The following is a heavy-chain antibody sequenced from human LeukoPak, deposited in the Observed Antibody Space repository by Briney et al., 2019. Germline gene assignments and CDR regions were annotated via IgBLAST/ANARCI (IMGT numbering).Heavy chain of an antibody. CDR2: INHSGST. CDR1: GGSFSGYY. V-gene: IGHV4-34*01. J-gene: IGHJ4*02. D-gene: IGHD5-24*01. CDR3: ARQRRDGYNVAGFVDY. Sequence: SETLSLTCAVYGGSFSGYYWSWIRQPPGKGLEWIGEINHSGSTNYNPSLKSRVTISVDTSKNQFSLKLSSVTAADTAVYYCARQRRDGYNVAGFVDYWGQGTLVTVSS.